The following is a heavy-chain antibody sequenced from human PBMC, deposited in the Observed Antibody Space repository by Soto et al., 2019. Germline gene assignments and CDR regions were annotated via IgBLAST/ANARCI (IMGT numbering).Heavy chain of an antibody. Sequence: GGSLRLSCAASGFTFSSYAMSWVRQAPGKGLERVSVISGSGGSTHYADSVKGRFTISRDNSKNTLYLQMNSLRGEDTAVYYCAKGYYDIWTGYSNYWRQETLVTVSS. CDR3: AKGYYDIWTGYSNY. CDR1: GFTFSSYA. J-gene: IGHJ4*02. V-gene: IGHV3-23*01. D-gene: IGHD3-9*01. CDR2: ISGSGGST.